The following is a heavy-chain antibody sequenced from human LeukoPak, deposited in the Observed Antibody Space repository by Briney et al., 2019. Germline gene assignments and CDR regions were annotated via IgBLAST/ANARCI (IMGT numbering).Heavy chain of an antibody. D-gene: IGHD3-10*01. Sequence: SETLSLTCAVSGYSIGSGFYWGWIRQPPGKGLEWIGIIFHSGSTYYNPSLKSRVTISVDTSKNQFSLKLSSVTAADTALYYCARASGSYGSGSYYYSGMDVWGKGTTVTVSS. CDR1: GYSIGSGFY. CDR2: IFHSGST. CDR3: ARASGSYGSGSYYYSGMDV. J-gene: IGHJ6*04. V-gene: IGHV4-38-2*01.